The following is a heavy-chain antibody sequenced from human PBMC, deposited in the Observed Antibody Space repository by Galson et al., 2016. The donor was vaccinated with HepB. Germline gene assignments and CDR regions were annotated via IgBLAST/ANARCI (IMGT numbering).Heavy chain of an antibody. CDR1: GFTLSSYW. CDR3: GGGLYGDYVIDF. V-gene: IGHV3-74*01. CDR2: VNSDGSST. D-gene: IGHD4-17*01. Sequence: SLRLSSAASGFTLSSYWMRWVRQPPGKGLVWVSRVNSDGSSTTYADSVKGRFTISSDNAKDTLYLQMNSLRGEDTAVYCCGGGLYGDYVIDFWGQGTLVTVSS. J-gene: IGHJ4*02.